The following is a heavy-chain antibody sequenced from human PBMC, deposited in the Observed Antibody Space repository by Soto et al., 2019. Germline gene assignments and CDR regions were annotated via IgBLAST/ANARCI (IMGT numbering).Heavy chain of an antibody. CDR3: AKVLDDSCGYYYFDY. CDR2: GYYSGRT. J-gene: IGHJ4*02. Sequence: SETLSLPCTLSVGSISSISYYWAWIRQLPEKGLDWIGSGYYSGRTYAHPPLKSRITLSVERAKSQFSLKLTAVTAAETAVYYCAKVLDDSCGYYYFDYWGQGTLVTVSS. CDR1: VGSISSISYY. D-gene: IGHD3-22*01. V-gene: IGHV4-39*07.